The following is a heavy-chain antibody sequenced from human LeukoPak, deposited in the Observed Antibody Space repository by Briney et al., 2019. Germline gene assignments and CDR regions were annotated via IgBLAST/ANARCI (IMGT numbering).Heavy chain of an antibody. D-gene: IGHD1-7*01. V-gene: IGHV4-39*01. CDR1: GGSMSSSSYY. CDR2: INYSGRT. Sequence: SETLSLTCTVSGGSMSSSSYYWGWIRQPPGKGLEWIGSINYSGRTYYNPSLKSRVTISVDTSKNQFSLKVNSVTAADTAVYDCARRNWNYENWFDPWGQGTLVTVSS. CDR3: ARRNWNYENWFDP. J-gene: IGHJ5*02.